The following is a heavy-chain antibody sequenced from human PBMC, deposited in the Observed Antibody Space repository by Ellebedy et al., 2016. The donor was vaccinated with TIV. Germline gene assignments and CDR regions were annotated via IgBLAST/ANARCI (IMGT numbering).Heavy chain of an antibody. J-gene: IGHJ4*02. D-gene: IGHD3-16*01. V-gene: IGHV1-8*02. Sequence: ASVKVSCXASGYTFTSYYMHWVRQAPGQGLEWMGWMNPNSGNTGYAQKFQGRVTMTRNTSISTAYMELSSLRSEDTAVYYCATGWGERGDYWGQGTLVTVSS. CDR2: MNPNSGNT. CDR1: GYTFTSYY. CDR3: ATGWGERGDY.